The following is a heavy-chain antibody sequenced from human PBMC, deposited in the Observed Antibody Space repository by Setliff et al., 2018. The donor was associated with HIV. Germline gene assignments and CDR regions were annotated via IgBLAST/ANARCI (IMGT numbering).Heavy chain of an antibody. CDR1: GGSLRDHD. V-gene: IGHV4-34*12. Sequence: KPSETLSLTCAVYGGSLRDHDWSWIRQTPRKGLEWIGEIIHSGRTNYNPSLKSRVIVSRDTSKNQFSLRLTSPTVADTAVYYCARGFEGYCSGDSCHWFDSWGQGTQVTVSS. CDR2: IIHSGRT. D-gene: IGHD2-15*01. J-gene: IGHJ5*01. CDR3: ARGFEGYCSGDSCHWFDS.